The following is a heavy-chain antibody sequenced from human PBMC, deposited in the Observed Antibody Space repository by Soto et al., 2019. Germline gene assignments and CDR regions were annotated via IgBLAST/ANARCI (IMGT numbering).Heavy chain of an antibody. CDR1: GVSISDTSYY. V-gene: IGHV4-39*01. J-gene: IGHJ4*02. Sequence: SETLSLTCNVSGVSISDTSYYWGWIRQPPGKRLEWIGTIYFNGNTFYNPSLKSRLTISVDTSKNQISLRLTSVTAADTAIYYCARQGSNWGQGTLVTVSS. CDR2: IYFNGNT. CDR3: ARQGSN.